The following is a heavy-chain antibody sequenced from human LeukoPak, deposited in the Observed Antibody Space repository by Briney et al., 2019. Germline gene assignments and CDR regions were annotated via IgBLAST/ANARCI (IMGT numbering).Heavy chain of an antibody. V-gene: IGHV4-34*01. D-gene: IGHD2-15*01. CDR1: GGSFSGYY. Sequence: SETLSLTCAVYGGSFSGYYWSWIRQPPGNGLEWIGEINHSGSTNYNPSLKSRVTISVDTSKNQFSLKLSSVTAADTAVYYCARGRCSGGSCYGRSYYYGMDVWGQGTTVTVSS. J-gene: IGHJ6*02. CDR2: INHSGST. CDR3: ARGRCSGGSCYGRSYYYGMDV.